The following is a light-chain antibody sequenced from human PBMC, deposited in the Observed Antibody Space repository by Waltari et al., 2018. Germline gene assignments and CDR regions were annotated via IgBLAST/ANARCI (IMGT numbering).Light chain of an antibody. CDR2: DAS. CDR3: QQFHSLLT. Sequence: ITCQASQDINNDLNWDQQKPGKAPKRLIYDASNLETGVPSRFSGSGSGTTFTFTISSLQPEDIATYYCQQFHSLLTFGGGTKVEIK. J-gene: IGKJ4*02. CDR1: QDINND. V-gene: IGKV1-33*01.